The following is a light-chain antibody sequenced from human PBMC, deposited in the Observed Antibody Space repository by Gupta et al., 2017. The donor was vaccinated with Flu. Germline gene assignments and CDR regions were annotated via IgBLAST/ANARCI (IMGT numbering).Light chain of an antibody. CDR3: KQDNNWPRT. Sequence: ANSSVNNYLAWYQHKPGQAPRLLIYVGSTRATGIPARFSGSGSGTEFTLSISRLESEDFAVYYCKQDNNWPRTFGPGTKVEI. CDR2: VGS. J-gene: IGKJ1*01. V-gene: IGKV3-15*01. CDR1: SSVNNY.